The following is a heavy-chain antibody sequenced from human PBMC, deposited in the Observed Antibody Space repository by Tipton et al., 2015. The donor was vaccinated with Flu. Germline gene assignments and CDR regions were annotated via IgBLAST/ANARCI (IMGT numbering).Heavy chain of an antibody. V-gene: IGHV4-38-2*01. J-gene: IGHJ5*02. CDR3: ARRYCSGGSCVTGWFDP. D-gene: IGHD2-15*01. CDR1: GYSISSGYY. CDR2: IYHSGST. Sequence: TLSLTCAVSGYSISSGYYWGWIRQPPGKGLEWIESIYHSGSTYYNPSLKSRVTISVDTSKNQFSLKLSSVTAADTAVYYCARRYCSGGSCVTGWFDPWGQGTLVTVSS.